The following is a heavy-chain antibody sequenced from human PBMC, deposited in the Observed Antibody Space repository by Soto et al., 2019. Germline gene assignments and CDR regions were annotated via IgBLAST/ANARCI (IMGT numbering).Heavy chain of an antibody. CDR1: GYTFTDSF. CDR3: AREDADRGSFDF. Sequence: ASVKGSCKASGYTFTDSFIHWVRQGPGQGLEWMGWINPNNGRTTLAPKFQGRVTLIRDTSINTAYMDMSRLRSDDTAVYYCAREDADRGSFDFWGQGTLVTVSS. CDR2: INPNNGRT. J-gene: IGHJ4*02. V-gene: IGHV1-2*02.